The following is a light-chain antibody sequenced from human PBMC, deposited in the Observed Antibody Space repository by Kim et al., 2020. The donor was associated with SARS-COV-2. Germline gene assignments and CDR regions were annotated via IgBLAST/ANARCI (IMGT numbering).Light chain of an antibody. CDR2: QAS. V-gene: IGKV1-5*03. CDR1: QSVDSW. Sequence: DIQMTQSPSTLSAFVGNRVTITCRASQSVDSWLAWYQQKQGKAPELLIYQASKLASGVPSRFSGSGSGTHFTLTISNLQPDDSAIYYCKQYETYWTFGPGTKVDIK. J-gene: IGKJ1*01. CDR3: KQYETYWT.